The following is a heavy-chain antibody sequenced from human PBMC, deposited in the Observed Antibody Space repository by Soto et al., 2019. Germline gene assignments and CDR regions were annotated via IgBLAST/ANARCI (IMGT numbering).Heavy chain of an antibody. D-gene: IGHD1-26*01. CDR3: ARARNSGSRPDAFDI. CDR1: DYSIGSGYY. CDR2: IIHSGNT. V-gene: IGHV4-38-2*02. Sequence: SETLSLTCSVSDYSIGSGYYWGWIRQPPGKGLEWIGSIIHSGNTNYNPSLKSRVTMSVDTSKNQFALKLSSVIAADTAVYYCARARNSGSRPDAFDIWGQGTMVTVSS. J-gene: IGHJ3*02.